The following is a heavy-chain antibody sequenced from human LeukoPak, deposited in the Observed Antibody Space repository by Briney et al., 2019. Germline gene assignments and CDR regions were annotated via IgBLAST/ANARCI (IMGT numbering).Heavy chain of an antibody. J-gene: IGHJ1*01. CDR2: ISGSGGST. V-gene: IGHV3-23*01. D-gene: IGHD3-22*01. CDR1: WFTFSRYA. CDR3: TRVLDVTMVVVVRISDPQH. Sequence: GGSLRHSCAGSWFTFSRYAMSWVRQAPGKGLEWVSAISGSGGSTYYADSVKGRFTISRDNSKNTLYLQMNSLRAEDTAVYYSTRVLDVTMVVVVRISDPQHQGQGTLVTVSS.